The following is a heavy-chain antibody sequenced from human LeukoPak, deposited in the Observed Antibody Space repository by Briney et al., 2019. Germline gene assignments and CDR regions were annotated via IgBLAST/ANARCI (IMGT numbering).Heavy chain of an antibody. J-gene: IGHJ5*02. V-gene: IGHV3-74*01. Sequence: QPGGSLRLSCAVSGFTFSSYWMHWVRQAPGKGLVWVSRIKSDVSSITYADSVKGRFTISGDNAKNTLYLQMNSLRAEDTAVYYCARRSSSGNSLGPMDLWGQGTLVTVSS. CDR1: GFTFSSYW. CDR2: IKSDVSSI. CDR3: ARRSSSGNSLGPMDL. D-gene: IGHD6-19*01.